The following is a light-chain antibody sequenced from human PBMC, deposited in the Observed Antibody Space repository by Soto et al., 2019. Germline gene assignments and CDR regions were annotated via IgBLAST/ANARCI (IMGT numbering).Light chain of an antibody. CDR2: EVS. Sequence: QSALTQPASVSGSPGQSIAISCTGTSSDVGAYDCVSWYRHHPGKAPKLVIYEVSNRPSGVSNRFSGSKSGNTASLTISGLQAEDEADYSCCSCTSSSTWVFGEGTKVTVL. CDR3: CSCTSSSTWV. J-gene: IGLJ3*02. CDR1: SSDVGAYDC. V-gene: IGLV2-14*01.